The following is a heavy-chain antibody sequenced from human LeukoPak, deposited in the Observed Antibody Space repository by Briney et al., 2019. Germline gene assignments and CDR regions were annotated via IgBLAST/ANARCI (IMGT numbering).Heavy chain of an antibody. V-gene: IGHV1-69*05. CDR1: GGTFSSYA. J-gene: IGHJ4*02. CDR2: IIPIFGTA. Sequence: SVKASCKASGGTFSSYAISWVRQAPGQGLEWMGRIIPIFGTANYAQKFQGRVTITTDESTSTAYMELSSLRSEDTAVYYCSYYYDSSGYLSAFDYWGQGTLVTVSS. CDR3: SYYYDSSGYLSAFDY. D-gene: IGHD3-22*01.